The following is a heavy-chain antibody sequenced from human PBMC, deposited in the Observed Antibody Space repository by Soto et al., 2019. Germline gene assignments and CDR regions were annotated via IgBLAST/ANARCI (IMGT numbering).Heavy chain of an antibody. J-gene: IGHJ4*02. D-gene: IGHD3-10*01. V-gene: IGHV5-51*01. Sequence: PGESLKISCEASGYTFTIYWIAWVRQMPGKGLEWMGISYPGDSDTRYSPSFQGQVSISVDKSISTAYLQWRSLKSSDTAMYYCERHTPPGSPAYGIDSWGQGTLITAPQ. CDR3: ERHTPPGSPAYGIDS. CDR1: GYTFTIYW. CDR2: SYPGDSDT.